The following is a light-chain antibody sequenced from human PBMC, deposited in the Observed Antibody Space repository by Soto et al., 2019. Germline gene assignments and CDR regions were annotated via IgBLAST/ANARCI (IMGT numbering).Light chain of an antibody. Sequence: QSVLTQPASVSGSPGQSITISCTGASSDVGGYNYVSWYQQHPGKAPKLMIYEVSNRPSGVSSRSSGSKSGNTASLTISGLQSEDEADYYCSSYTDSRTYVFGTGTKVTVL. CDR1: SSDVGGYNY. CDR2: EVS. V-gene: IGLV2-14*01. CDR3: SSYTDSRTYV. J-gene: IGLJ1*01.